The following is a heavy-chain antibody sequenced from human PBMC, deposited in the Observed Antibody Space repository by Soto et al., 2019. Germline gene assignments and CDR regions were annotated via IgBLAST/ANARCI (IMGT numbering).Heavy chain of an antibody. CDR2: ISSNGGST. Sequence: PGGSLRLSCSASGFTFSSYAMHWVRQAPGKGLEYVSAISSNGGSTYYADSVKGRFTISRDNSKNTLYLQMNSLRAEDTAVYYCARERVELGGNYCFDYWGQGTLVTVSS. V-gene: IGHV3-64*04. CDR1: GFTFSSYA. D-gene: IGHD2-21*02. J-gene: IGHJ4*02. CDR3: ARERVELGGNYCFDY.